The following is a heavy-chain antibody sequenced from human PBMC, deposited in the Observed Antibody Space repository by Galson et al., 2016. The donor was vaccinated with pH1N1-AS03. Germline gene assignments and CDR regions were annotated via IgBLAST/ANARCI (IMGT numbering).Heavy chain of an antibody. D-gene: IGHD3-10*01. Sequence: SLRLSCAASGFSFSKEWMIWVRQAPGKGLEWVASIRNDGSNEHYADSVKGRFTISRDNSKNTLHLQMNSLTPEDTAVYYCAKDQGGSGRPGYWGQGTLVTVSS. CDR3: AKDQGGSGRPGY. J-gene: IGHJ4*02. CDR1: GFSFSKEW. V-gene: IGHV3-30*02. CDR2: IRNDGSNE.